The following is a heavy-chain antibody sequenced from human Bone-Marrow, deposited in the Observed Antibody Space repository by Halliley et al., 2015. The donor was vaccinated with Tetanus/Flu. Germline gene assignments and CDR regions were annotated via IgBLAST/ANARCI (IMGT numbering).Heavy chain of an antibody. CDR3: AKERVNTGAGYGMDV. CDR2: ISNAGTND. V-gene: IGHV3-30*18. D-gene: IGHD5-18*01. J-gene: IGHJ6*02. Sequence: VRQAPGKGLEWVATISNAGTNDNYADSVKGRFSISREGSKNKVHLQMNSLTPDDTAVYYCAKERVNTGAGYGMDVWDQGP.